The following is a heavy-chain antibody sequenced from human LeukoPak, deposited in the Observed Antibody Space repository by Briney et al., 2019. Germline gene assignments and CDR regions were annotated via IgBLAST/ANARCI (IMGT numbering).Heavy chain of an antibody. CDR2: IYYSGNT. D-gene: IGHD3-10*01. CDR1: GDSISTYY. J-gene: IGHJ4*02. Sequence: PSETLSLTCSVSGDSISTYYWSWIRQPPGQVLEWIGYIYYSGNTNYNPSLKSRLTISVDTSKNQFSLKLSSVTAADTAVYYCARVGARSFDYWGQGSLVTVSS. V-gene: IGHV4-59*01. CDR3: ARVGARSFDY.